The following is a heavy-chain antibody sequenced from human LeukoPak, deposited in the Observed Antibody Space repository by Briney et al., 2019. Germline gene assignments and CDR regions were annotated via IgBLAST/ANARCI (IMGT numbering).Heavy chain of an antibody. CDR2: INHSGST. CDR3: ATWGPYSSGWYGDY. CDR1: GGSFSGSY. V-gene: IGHV4-34*01. J-gene: IGHJ4*02. Sequence: SETLSVTCAVHGGSFSGSYWRWIRQTPGKGLEWIGEINHSGSTNYNPSLKSRVTISVDTSKNQFSLKLSSVTAADTAVYYCATWGPYSSGWYGDYWGQGTLVTVSS. D-gene: IGHD6-19*01.